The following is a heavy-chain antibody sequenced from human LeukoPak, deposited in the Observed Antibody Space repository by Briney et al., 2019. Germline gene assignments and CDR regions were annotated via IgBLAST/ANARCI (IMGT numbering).Heavy chain of an antibody. V-gene: IGHV3-7*01. CDR1: GFIFKKYW. CDR2: IKEDGSET. D-gene: IGHD2-21*01. Sequence: GGSLRLSCAASGFIFKKYWMSWVRQVPGKGLECLANIKEDGSETYYADSVKGRFTISRDNAKNSLYLQMDSLRVEDTAIYYCARGLCGGDCYDYWGQGTLVTVSS. J-gene: IGHJ4*02. CDR3: ARGLCGGDCYDY.